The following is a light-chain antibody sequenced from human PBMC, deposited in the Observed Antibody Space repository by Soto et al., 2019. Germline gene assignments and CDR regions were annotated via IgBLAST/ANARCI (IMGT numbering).Light chain of an antibody. CDR1: QSVDID. CDR2: GAS. J-gene: IGKJ1*01. Sequence: EVVLTQSPATLSVSPGERVTLSCRASQSVDIDLAWYQQIPGQAPRLLIYGASTRAPDMPGRFSGRGSGTEFTRTIGSLQSEDYAVYYCQQYRKWPRTFGQGTKLDIK. CDR3: QQYRKWPRT. V-gene: IGKV3-15*01.